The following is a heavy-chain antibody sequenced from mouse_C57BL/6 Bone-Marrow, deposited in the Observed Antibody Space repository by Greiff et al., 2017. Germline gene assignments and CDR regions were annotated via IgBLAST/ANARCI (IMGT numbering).Heavy chain of an antibody. CDR3: TRESSGYGWFAY. Sequence: EVKLVESGEGVVKPGGSLKISCADSGFTFSSYAMPWVRQTPEKRLEWVAYISSGGDYIYYADTVKGRFTIPRDNARNTLYLQMSSLKSEDTAMYYCTRESSGYGWFAYWGQGTVVTVTA. J-gene: IGHJ3*01. CDR1: GFTFSSYA. D-gene: IGHD3-2*02. V-gene: IGHV5-9-1*02. CDR2: ISSGGDYI.